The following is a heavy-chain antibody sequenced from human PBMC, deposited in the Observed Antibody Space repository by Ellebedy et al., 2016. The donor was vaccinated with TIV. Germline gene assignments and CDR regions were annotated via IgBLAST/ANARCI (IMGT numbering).Heavy chain of an antibody. CDR2: TSGSGSLT. J-gene: IGHJ5*02. CDR3: AGFRGEAVAGNWFDP. Sequence: GESLKISCVASGFTFSTTAMSWVRQAPGKGLEWVSATSGSGSLTYYADSVRGRFTISRDNSKNTLYLQMNSLRADDTAVYYCAGFRGEAVAGNWFDPWGQGTLVTVSS. V-gene: IGHV3-23*01. CDR1: GFTFSTTA. D-gene: IGHD6-19*01.